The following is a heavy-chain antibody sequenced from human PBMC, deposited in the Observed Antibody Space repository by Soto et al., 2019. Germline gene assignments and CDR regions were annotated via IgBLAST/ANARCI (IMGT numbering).Heavy chain of an antibody. Sequence: SDTLSLTCTVSGGSVSSGSYYWGWIRQPPGKGLEWIGYIYYSGSTNYNPSLKSRVTISVDTSKNQFSLKLSSVTAADTAVYYCARGNRQWLRYYYGMDVWGQGTTVTVSS. CDR1: GGSVSSGSYY. CDR2: IYYSGST. CDR3: ARGNRQWLRYYYGMDV. V-gene: IGHV4-61*01. D-gene: IGHD5-12*01. J-gene: IGHJ6*02.